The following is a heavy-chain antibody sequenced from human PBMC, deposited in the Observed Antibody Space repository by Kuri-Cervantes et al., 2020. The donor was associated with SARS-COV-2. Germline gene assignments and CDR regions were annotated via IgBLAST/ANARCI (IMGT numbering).Heavy chain of an antibody. CDR2: ISSSSSYI. CDR1: GFTFSSYS. D-gene: IGHD5-18*01. J-gene: IGHJ4*02. Sequence: LTCAASGFTFSSYSMNWVRQAPGKGLEWVSSISSSSSYIYYAESVKGRFTISRDNAKNSLYLQMNSLRAEDTAVYYCARALHTAMVKKLDYWGQGTLVTVSS. CDR3: ARALHTAMVKKLDY. V-gene: IGHV3-21*01.